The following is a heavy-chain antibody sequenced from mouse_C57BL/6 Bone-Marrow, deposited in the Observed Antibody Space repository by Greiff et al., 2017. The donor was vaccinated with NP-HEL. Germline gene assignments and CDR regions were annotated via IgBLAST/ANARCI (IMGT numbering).Heavy chain of an antibody. V-gene: IGHV1-81*01. J-gene: IGHJ1*03. D-gene: IGHD1-1*01. CDR3: AREYYGSSTLYWYIEV. Sequence: QVQLQQSGAELARPGASVKLSCKASGYTFTSYGISWVKQRTGQGLEWIGEIYPRSGNTYYNEKFKGKATLTADKSSSTAYMELRSLTSEGSVVYFCAREYYGSSTLYWYIEVCGTERTGTVSS. CDR1: GYTFTSYG. CDR2: IYPRSGNT.